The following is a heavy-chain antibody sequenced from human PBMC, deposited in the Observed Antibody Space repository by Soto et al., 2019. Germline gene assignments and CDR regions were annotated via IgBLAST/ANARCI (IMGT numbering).Heavy chain of an antibody. CDR1: GGSISSGSCY. V-gene: IGHV4-39*01. CDR3: ARHSRPGYYYYFMDV. J-gene: IGHJ6*03. CDR2: IYYSGIT. D-gene: IGHD6-13*01. Sequence: SETLSLTCTVSGGSISSGSCYWGWIRQPPGKGLEWIGSIYYSGITYYNPSLKSRVTISIDTSKNQFSLKLSSVTAADTAVYYCARHSRPGYYYYFMDVWGKGTTVTVSS.